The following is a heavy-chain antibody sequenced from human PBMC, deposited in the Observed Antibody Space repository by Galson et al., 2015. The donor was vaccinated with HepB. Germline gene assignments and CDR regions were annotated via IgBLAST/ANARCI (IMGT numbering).Heavy chain of an antibody. CDR3: ARDKEDYDSSGYGFDY. V-gene: IGHV1-3*01. Sequence: SVKVSCKASGYTFTSYAMHWVRQAPGQRLEWMGGINAGNGNTKYSQKFQGRVTITRDTSASTAYMELSSLRSEDTAVYYCARDKEDYDSSGYGFDYWGQGTLVTVSS. CDR1: GYTFTSYA. J-gene: IGHJ4*02. CDR2: INAGNGNT. D-gene: IGHD3-22*01.